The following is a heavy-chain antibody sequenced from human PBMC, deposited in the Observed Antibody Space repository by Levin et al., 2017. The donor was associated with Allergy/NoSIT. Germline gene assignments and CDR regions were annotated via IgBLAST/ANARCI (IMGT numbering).Heavy chain of an antibody. V-gene: IGHV3-53*01. CDR3: ARDRSYSGFNWFDP. D-gene: IGHD2-15*01. Sequence: LSLTCAASGFTVSSNYMSWVRQAPGKGLEWVSVIYSGGSTYYADSVKGRFTISRDNSKNTLYLQMNSLRAEDTAVYYCARDRSYSGFNWFDPWGQGTLVTVSS. CDR1: GFTVSSNY. J-gene: IGHJ5*02. CDR2: IYSGGST.